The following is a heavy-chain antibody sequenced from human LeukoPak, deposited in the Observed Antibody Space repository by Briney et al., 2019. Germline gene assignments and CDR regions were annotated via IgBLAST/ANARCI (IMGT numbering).Heavy chain of an antibody. D-gene: IGHD3-10*01. J-gene: IGHJ4*02. CDR2: INWDGGST. Sequence: GGSLRLSCAASGFTFDDFGMSWVRQGPGKGLGWVSGINWDGGSTGYADSVKGRFTISRDNAKNSLYLQMNSLRAEDTALYYCARGFGSGSYYSHLVYWGQGTLVTVSS. CDR3: ARGFGSGSYYSHLVY. CDR1: GFTFDDFG. V-gene: IGHV3-20*04.